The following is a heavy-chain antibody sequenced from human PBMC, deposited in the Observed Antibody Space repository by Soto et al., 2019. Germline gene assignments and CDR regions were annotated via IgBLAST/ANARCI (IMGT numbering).Heavy chain of an antibody. CDR3: ARDLAAVPRAFAY. V-gene: IGHV4-59*01. J-gene: IGHJ4*02. D-gene: IGHD6-13*01. CDR2: VYYTGTT. CDR1: GGSISSYF. Sequence: QVQLQESGPGLLKPSETLSLTCTVSGGSISSYFYIWVRQPPGKGLEWIGSVYYTGTTDYNPSLKSRVTISVDTSKTPFSLNLRSVTAADTAVDYCARDLAAVPRAFAYWGRGTLVTVSS.